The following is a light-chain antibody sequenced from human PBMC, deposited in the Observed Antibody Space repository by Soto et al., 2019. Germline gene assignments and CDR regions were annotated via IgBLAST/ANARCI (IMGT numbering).Light chain of an antibody. CDR1: QSVTNSF. CDR3: QQFASSPRT. Sequence: EIVLAQSPGTLSLSPGERATLSCRASQSVTNSFLAWYQQKPGQAPRLLIYGASRRATGVPDRFIASGSGTDFTLTISRLEPEDFAVYYCQQFASSPRTFGRGTTVEIK. V-gene: IGKV3-20*01. CDR2: GAS. J-gene: IGKJ1*01.